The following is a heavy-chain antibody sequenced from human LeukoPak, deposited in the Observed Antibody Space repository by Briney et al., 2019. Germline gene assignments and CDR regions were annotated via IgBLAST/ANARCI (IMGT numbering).Heavy chain of an antibody. D-gene: IGHD3-10*01. CDR2: INPNSGGT. CDR1: GYTFTGYY. CDR3: ARATITMVRGADYYYMDV. J-gene: IGHJ6*03. V-gene: IGHV1-2*02. Sequence: ASVKVSCKASGYTFTGYYMHWVRQAPGQGLEWMGWINPNSGGTNYAQKLQGRVTMTTDTSTSTAYMELRSLRSDDTAVYYCARATITMVRGADYYYMDVWGKGTTVTVSS.